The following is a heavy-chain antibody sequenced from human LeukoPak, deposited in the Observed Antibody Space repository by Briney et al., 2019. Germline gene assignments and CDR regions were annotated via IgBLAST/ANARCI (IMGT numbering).Heavy chain of an antibody. V-gene: IGHV3-23*01. CDR3: AKRDAYDSSGFSPLFDH. CDR2: ISGNGGSL. D-gene: IGHD3-22*01. J-gene: IGHJ4*02. CDR1: GFSFSNYA. Sequence: PGGSLRLSCAASGFSFSNYAMSWVRQAPGKGLEWVSAISGNGGSLYYADSMKGRFTISRDNSKSEVYLQVNSLTAEDTAVYYCAKRDAYDSSGFSPLFDHWGQGTLVTVSS.